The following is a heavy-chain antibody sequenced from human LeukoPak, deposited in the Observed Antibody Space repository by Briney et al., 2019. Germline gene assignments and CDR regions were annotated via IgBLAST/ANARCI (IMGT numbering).Heavy chain of an antibody. CDR2: ISDTGNT. CDR1: GFTLSSYA. J-gene: IGHJ4*02. Sequence: GGSLRLSCAASGFTLSSYAMSWVRQAPGKGLEWVSAISDTGNTYHADSAKGRFTISRDSSKNTLFLQMNRLRPEDAAVYYCAKAPVTTCRGAFCYPFDYWGLGTLVTVSS. CDR3: AKAPVTTCRGAFCYPFDY. D-gene: IGHD2-15*01. V-gene: IGHV3-23*01.